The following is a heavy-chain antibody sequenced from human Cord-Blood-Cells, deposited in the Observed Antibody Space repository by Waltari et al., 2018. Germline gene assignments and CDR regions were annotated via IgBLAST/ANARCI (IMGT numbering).Heavy chain of an antibody. CDR3: AREKGDCSSTSCYAFGDY. Sequence: QVQLVESGGGVVQPGRSLRLSCAASGLTFSSHARHWVRQPRGKGLEWVAVISYDGSNKYYADSVKGRFTISRDNSKNTLYLQMNSLRAEDTAVYYCAREKGDCSSTSCYAFGDYWGQGTLVTVSS. D-gene: IGHD2-2*01. V-gene: IGHV3-30-3*01. CDR1: GLTFSSHA. J-gene: IGHJ4*02. CDR2: ISYDGSNK.